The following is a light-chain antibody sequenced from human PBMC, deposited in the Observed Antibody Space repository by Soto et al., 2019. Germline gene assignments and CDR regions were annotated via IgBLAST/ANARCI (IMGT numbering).Light chain of an antibody. CDR1: SSDIGAYNF. Sequence: QSVLTQPASVSGSPGQSITISCTGTSSDIGAYNFVSWYQQHPGKAPKLMLYDVNIRLSGVSNRFSGSKSGNTASLTISGLQAEDEADYYCTSWTTSTTMIFVGGTKVTVL. CDR2: DVN. CDR3: TSWTTSTTMI. V-gene: IGLV2-14*03. J-gene: IGLJ2*01.